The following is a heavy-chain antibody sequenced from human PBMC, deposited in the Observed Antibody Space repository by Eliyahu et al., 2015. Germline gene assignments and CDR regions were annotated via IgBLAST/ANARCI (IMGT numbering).Heavy chain of an antibody. J-gene: IGHJ3*01. CDR1: GGAMTSLPHF. V-gene: IGHV4-31*03. CDR2: IHYRGST. Sequence: QVQLQESGPGLVKPSQTVSLTCXVSGGAMTSLPHFWSWIRQLPGKGPEWIGYIHYRGSTYYNPSLRSRVTISIDKLSNQFSLKLSSVTAADTATYFCARRASSVDAFDVWGLGTLVSVSS. CDR3: ARRASSVDAFDV. D-gene: IGHD6-6*01.